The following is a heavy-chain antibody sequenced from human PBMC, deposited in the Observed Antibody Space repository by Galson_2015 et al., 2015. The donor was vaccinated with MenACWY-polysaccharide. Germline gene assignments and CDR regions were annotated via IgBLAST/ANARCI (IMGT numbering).Heavy chain of an antibody. Sequence: SCKASGYTFTGYFLHWVRQAPGQGLEWMGWVNSNTGGTNYAQKFQGRVTMTRDTSITTAYLELTRLTSDDTAVYYCARVDFSTPDYWGQGTLVTVSS. J-gene: IGHJ4*02. D-gene: IGHD3/OR15-3a*01. CDR1: GYTFTGYF. V-gene: IGHV1-2*02. CDR3: ARVDFSTPDY. CDR2: VNSNTGGT.